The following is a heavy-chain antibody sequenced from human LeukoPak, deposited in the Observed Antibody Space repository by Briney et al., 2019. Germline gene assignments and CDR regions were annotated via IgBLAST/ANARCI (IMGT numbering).Heavy chain of an antibody. CDR1: GFTFSDHA. Sequence: GGSLRLSCAASGFTFSDHAMNWVRQAPGKGLEWISYISGSSTTMYYTDSVKGRFTISRDNAKNSLYLQMNSLRAEDTAVYYCAREGSYYDFWSAKRMYYYYYMDVWGKGTTVTVS. CDR2: ISGSSTTM. D-gene: IGHD3-3*01. V-gene: IGHV3-48*01. J-gene: IGHJ6*03. CDR3: AREGSYYDFWSAKRMYYYYYMDV.